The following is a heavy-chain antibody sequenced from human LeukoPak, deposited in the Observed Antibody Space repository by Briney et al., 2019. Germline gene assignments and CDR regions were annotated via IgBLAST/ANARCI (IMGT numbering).Heavy chain of an antibody. CDR2: ITGSSSTI. D-gene: IGHD3-22*01. J-gene: IGHJ4*02. CDR1: GFTFSSFS. CDR3: ARVRGGYYWFFDY. V-gene: IGHV3-48*01. Sequence: GSLRLSCAASGFTFSSFSMNWVRQAPGKGLEWVSFITGSSSTIYYADSVKGRFTISRDNAKNSLYLQMNSLRAEDTAVYYCARVRGGYYWFFDYWGQGTLVTVSS.